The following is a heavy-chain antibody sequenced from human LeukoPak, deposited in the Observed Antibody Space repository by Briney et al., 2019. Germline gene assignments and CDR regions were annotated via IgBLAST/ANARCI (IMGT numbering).Heavy chain of an antibody. CDR3: ARESRIVGASRFDY. V-gene: IGHV1-18*01. D-gene: IGHD1-26*01. Sequence: ASVKVSCKASGYTFTSYGISWVRQAPGQGLEWMGWISAYNGNTNYAQKLQGRVTMTTDTSTSTAYMELRSLRSDDTAVYYCARESRIVGASRFDYWGQGTLVTVSS. CDR2: ISAYNGNT. J-gene: IGHJ4*02. CDR1: GYTFTSYG.